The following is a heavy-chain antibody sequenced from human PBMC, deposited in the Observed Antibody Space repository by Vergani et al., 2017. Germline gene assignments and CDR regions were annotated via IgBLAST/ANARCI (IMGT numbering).Heavy chain of an antibody. V-gene: IGHV4-34*01. CDR2: IDNTGRP. Sequence: QVQLQQWGGGLLKPSETLSLTCVVNGGSFTSYDWTWIRQSPGEGLEWVGDIDNTGRPDYNPSLKSRLTMSVDKSRNQFSLTLISVTATDTAIYFCARVDTETNGHLYYYYYMDVWGQGTAVAVS. CDR1: GGSFTSYD. J-gene: IGHJ6*03. CDR3: ARVDTETNGHLYYYYYMDV. D-gene: IGHD5-18*01.